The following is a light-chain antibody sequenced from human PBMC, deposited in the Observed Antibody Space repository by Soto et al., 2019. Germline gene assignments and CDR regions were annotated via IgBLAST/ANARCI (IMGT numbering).Light chain of an antibody. Sequence: DIQMTQSPSTLSASVGDRVTITCRASQSISTWLAWYQQEPGKAHKLLIHKASSLQSGVPSRFSGSGSGTDFTLTISSLHPDDFATYYCQQYNSYSPTFGQGTRVEIK. CDR2: KAS. CDR1: QSISTW. CDR3: QQYNSYSPT. J-gene: IGKJ1*01. V-gene: IGKV1-5*03.